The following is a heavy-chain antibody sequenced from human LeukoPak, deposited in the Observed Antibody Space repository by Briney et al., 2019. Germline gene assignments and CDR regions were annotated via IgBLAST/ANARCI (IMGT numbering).Heavy chain of an antibody. J-gene: IGHJ4*02. D-gene: IGHD2-2*01. Sequence: ASVKVSCKASGYTFTGYYMHWVRQAPGQGLEWMGWINPNSGGTNYAQKLQGRVTMTRDTSISTASMELTSLRSDDTAVFYCARASLADFDYWGQGTLVTVSS. CDR2: INPNSGGT. V-gene: IGHV1-2*02. CDR1: GYTFTGYY. CDR3: ARASLADFDY.